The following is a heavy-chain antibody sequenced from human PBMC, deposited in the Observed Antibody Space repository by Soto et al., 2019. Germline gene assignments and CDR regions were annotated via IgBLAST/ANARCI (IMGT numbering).Heavy chain of an antibody. V-gene: IGHV3-23*01. Sequence: EVQVLESGGGLVQPGGSLRLSCAASGFTFSSYAMTWVRQAPGEGLEWVSVISGSGDSTYYADSVKGRFTISRDNSKNTLVLQMNSLRTEDTAVYYCAKALLAAADTGWFDPWGQGTLVTVSS. CDR2: ISGSGDST. CDR1: GFTFSSYA. D-gene: IGHD6-13*01. J-gene: IGHJ5*02. CDR3: AKALLAAADTGWFDP.